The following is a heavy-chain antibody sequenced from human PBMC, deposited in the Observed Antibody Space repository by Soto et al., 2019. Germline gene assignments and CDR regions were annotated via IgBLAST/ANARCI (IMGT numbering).Heavy chain of an antibody. Sequence: ASVKVSCKASGYSFTTHAMIWVRQAPGQRPEWMGWINTGNGNTRYSPKFQGRVNITRDTSASTAYMGLSSLKSEDTAVYYCARGEQLYHYYYGMDVWGQGSTVTVSS. CDR2: INTGNGNT. J-gene: IGHJ6*02. V-gene: IGHV1-3*04. CDR1: GYSFTTHA. CDR3: ARGEQLYHYYYGMDV.